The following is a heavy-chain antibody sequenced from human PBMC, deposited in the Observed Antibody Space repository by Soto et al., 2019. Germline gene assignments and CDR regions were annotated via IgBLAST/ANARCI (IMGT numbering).Heavy chain of an antibody. Sequence: QVQLVQSGAEVKKPGASVKVSCKASGYTFTSYGISWVRQAPGQGLEWMGWISAYNGNTNYAQKLQGRVTMTTDTSTRTAYMELRSLRSDATAVYYCARDPPSNWNDGWFDPWGQGTLVTVSS. D-gene: IGHD1-20*01. V-gene: IGHV1-18*01. CDR1: GYTFTSYG. J-gene: IGHJ5*02. CDR2: ISAYNGNT. CDR3: ARDPPSNWNDGWFDP.